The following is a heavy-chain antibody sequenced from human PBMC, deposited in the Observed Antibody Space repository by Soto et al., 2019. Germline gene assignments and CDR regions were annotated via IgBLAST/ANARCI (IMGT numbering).Heavy chain of an antibody. Sequence: SVKVSCKASGGTFSSCAISWVRQAPGQGLEWMGGIIPIFGTANYAQKFQGRVTITADESTSTAYMELSSLRSEDTAVYYCARASRITMVRGVIGYYFDYWGQGTLVTVSS. V-gene: IGHV1-69*13. J-gene: IGHJ4*02. CDR1: GGTFSSCA. CDR3: ARASRITMVRGVIGYYFDY. CDR2: IIPIFGTA. D-gene: IGHD3-10*01.